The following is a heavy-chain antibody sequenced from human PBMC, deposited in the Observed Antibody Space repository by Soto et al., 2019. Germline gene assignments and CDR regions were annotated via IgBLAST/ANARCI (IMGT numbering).Heavy chain of an antibody. V-gene: IGHV4-39*01. D-gene: IGHD2-2*01. CDR1: GGTISSRIYY. J-gene: IGHJ4*02. CDR3: ATVDCSGSSCPVYY. CDR2: IYYSGST. Sequence: SETLSLTCTVSGGTISSRIYYWGWIRQPPGKGLEWIGSIYYSGSTYYNPSLKSRVTISVDTSKNQFALKVTSVTAADTAVYYCATVDCSGSSCPVYYWGQATVVTVSS.